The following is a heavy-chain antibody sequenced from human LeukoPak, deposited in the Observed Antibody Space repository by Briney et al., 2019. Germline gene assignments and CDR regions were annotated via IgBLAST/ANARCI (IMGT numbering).Heavy chain of an antibody. CDR3: ASDSGH. J-gene: IGHJ4*02. CDR2: INHSGST. V-gene: IGHV4-34*01. D-gene: IGHD1-14*01. Sequence: SETLSLTCAVYGGSFSGYYWSWIRQPPGKGLEWIGEINHSGSTNYNPSLKSRVTISVDTSKNQFSLKLSSVTAADTAVYYCASDSGHWGQGTLVTVSS. CDR1: GGSFSGYY.